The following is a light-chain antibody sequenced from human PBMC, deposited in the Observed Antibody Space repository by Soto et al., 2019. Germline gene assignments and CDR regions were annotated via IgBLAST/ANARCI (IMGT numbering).Light chain of an antibody. Sequence: QSVLTQPPSASGTPGQTITISCSGGSSNIGINTVSWYEHLPGTAPRLLICGNNQRPSWVPDRFSGSKSGTSASLAISGLQSEDEDHYYCATWDDSLDVHVFGTGTKLTVL. J-gene: IGLJ1*01. V-gene: IGLV1-44*01. CDR1: SSNIGINT. CDR2: GNN. CDR3: ATWDDSLDVHV.